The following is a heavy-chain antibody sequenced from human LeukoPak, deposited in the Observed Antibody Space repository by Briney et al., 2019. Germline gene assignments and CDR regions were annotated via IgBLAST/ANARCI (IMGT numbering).Heavy chain of an antibody. CDR2: IYHSGST. CDR3: ARHPAVIVVVPAAPFDY. CDR1: GGSISSSNW. J-gene: IGHJ4*02. Sequence: SGTLSLTCAVSGGSISSSNWWSWVRQPPGKGLEWIGEIYHSGSTNYNPSLKSRVTISVDTSKNQFSLKLSSVTAADTAVYYCARHPAVIVVVPAAPFDYWGQGTLVTVSS. V-gene: IGHV4-4*02. D-gene: IGHD2-2*01.